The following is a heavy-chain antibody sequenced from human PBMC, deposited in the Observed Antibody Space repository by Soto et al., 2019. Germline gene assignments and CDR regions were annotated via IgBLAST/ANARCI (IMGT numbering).Heavy chain of an antibody. V-gene: IGHV1-69*13. J-gene: IGHJ6*02. D-gene: IGHD3-10*01. CDR2: IIPIFGTA. CDR3: ARGRITMVRGVIITPSYGMDV. CDR1: GGTFSSYA. Sequence: SVKVSCKASGGTFSSYAISWVRQAPGQGREGMGGIIPIFGTANYAQKFQGRVTITADESTSTAYMELSSLRSEDTAVYYCARGRITMVRGVIITPSYGMDVWGQGTTVTVSS.